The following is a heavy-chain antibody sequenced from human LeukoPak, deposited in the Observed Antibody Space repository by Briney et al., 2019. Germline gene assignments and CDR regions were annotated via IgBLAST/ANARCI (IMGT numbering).Heavy chain of an antibody. CDR1: GFTFSDYY. Sequence: PGGSLRLSCAASGFTFSDYYMSWIRQAPGKGLECVSYISSSGSTIYYADSVKGRFTISRDNAKNSLYLQMNSLRAEDTAVYYCARDTRGCSGGSCYSLFDYWGQGTLVTVSS. D-gene: IGHD2-15*01. CDR2: ISSSGSTI. J-gene: IGHJ4*02. CDR3: ARDTRGCSGGSCYSLFDY. V-gene: IGHV3-11*01.